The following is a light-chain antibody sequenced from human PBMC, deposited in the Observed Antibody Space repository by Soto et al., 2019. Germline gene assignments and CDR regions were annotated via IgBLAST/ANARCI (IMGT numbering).Light chain of an antibody. CDR2: AAS. CDR1: QGISNY. V-gene: IGKV1-27*01. Sequence: DIQMTQSPSFLSASVGDRVTITCRAIQGISNYLAWYQQKPGKVPKLLIYAASSLQSGVPSRFSGSGSGTDFTLTISSLQPEDGATYYCQKYNSAPPLTFGGGTKGEIK. J-gene: IGKJ4*01. CDR3: QKYNSAPPLT.